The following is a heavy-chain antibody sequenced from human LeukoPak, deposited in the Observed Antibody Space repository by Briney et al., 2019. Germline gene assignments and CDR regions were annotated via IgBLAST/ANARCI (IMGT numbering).Heavy chain of an antibody. CDR1: GFTFSSYA. CDR2: ISGSGGST. Sequence: PGGSLRLSCAASGFTFSSYAMSWVRQAPGKGLEWVSAISGSGGSTYYADSVKGRFTISRDNSKNTLYLQMNSLRAEDTAVYYCAKDRGWVGYCSSTSCYAVDYWGQGTLVTVSS. D-gene: IGHD2-2*01. V-gene: IGHV3-23*01. J-gene: IGHJ4*02. CDR3: AKDRGWVGYCSSTSCYAVDY.